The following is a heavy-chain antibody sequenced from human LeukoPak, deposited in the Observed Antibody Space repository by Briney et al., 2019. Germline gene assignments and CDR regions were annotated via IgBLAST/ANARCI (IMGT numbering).Heavy chain of an antibody. V-gene: IGHV3-30*02. CDR1: GFTFSSYG. J-gene: IGHJ3*02. CDR2: IRYDGSNK. Sequence: PGGSLRLSCAASGFTFSSYGMHWVRQAPGKGLEWVAFIRYDGSNKYYADSVKGRFTIPRDNSKNTLYLQMNSLRAEDTAVYYCAKDGPRYDAFDIWGQGTMVTVSS. CDR3: AKDGPRYDAFDI.